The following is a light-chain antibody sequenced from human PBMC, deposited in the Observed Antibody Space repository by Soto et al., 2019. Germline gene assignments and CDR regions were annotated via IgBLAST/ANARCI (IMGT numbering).Light chain of an antibody. CDR1: QSISRY. J-gene: IGKJ5*01. Sequence: IQMTQSPSSLSASAGDRLTITCRASQSISRYLNWYQQKPGKAPKLLIYAASSLQTGVPSRFSGSGYGKDFTLTISNLQPEEVATDDGQQKYNTLITFGPGTRLEIK. CDR3: QQKYNTLIT. V-gene: IGKV1-39*01. CDR2: AAS.